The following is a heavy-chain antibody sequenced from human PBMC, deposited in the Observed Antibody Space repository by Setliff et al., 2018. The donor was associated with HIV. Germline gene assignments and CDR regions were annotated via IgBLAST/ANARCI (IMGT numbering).Heavy chain of an antibody. CDR1: GLTFSSYS. CDR3: ARDKVVVVVAVNSYYYYYMDV. V-gene: IGHV3-48*01. Sequence: SGGSLRLSCAASGLTFSSYSMNWVRQAPGRGLEWVSYISSSSSTIYYADSVKGRFTISRDNAKNSLYLQMNSLRAEDTAVYYCARDKVVVVVAVNSYYYYYMDVWGKGTTVTVSS. CDR2: ISSSSSTI. J-gene: IGHJ6*03. D-gene: IGHD2-15*01.